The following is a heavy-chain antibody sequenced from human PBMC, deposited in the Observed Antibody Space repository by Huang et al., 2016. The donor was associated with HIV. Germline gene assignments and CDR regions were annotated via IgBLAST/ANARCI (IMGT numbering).Heavy chain of an antibody. CDR3: AKDDVGLWDVFDI. CDR2: VRYGGSNK. D-gene: IGHD5-18*01. V-gene: IGHV3-30*02. Sequence: QVQLVESGGGGVKPGGSLRLSCAASGFTFSTYGMHWARKAPGKGLGWVAFVRYGGSNKYYADSVKGRFTISRDNSKNTLYLQMNFLRAEDTAVYYCAKDDVGLWDVFDIWGQGTMVTVSS. CDR1: GFTFSTYG. J-gene: IGHJ3*02.